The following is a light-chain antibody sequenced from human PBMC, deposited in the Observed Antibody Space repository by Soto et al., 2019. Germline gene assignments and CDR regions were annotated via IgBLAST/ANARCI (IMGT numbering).Light chain of an antibody. CDR1: QSISSW. CDR2: KAS. V-gene: IGKV1-5*03. Sequence: DIQMTQSPSTLSASVGDRVTITCRASQSISSWLAWYQQKPGKAPKRLFYKASSLESGVPSRFSGSGSGTEFTLTISSLQPDDFATYYCQQYNSYSFGQGTKVEIK. J-gene: IGKJ1*01. CDR3: QQYNSYS.